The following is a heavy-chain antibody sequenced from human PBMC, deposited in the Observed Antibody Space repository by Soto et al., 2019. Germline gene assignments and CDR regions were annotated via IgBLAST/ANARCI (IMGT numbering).Heavy chain of an antibody. CDR2: ISYDEIDK. V-gene: IGHV3-30*18. J-gene: IGHJ6*02. Sequence: GGSLRFSCAASGFTFTSHAMHWVRQTPGKGLEWVAAISYDEIDKKYASSVKGRFTVSRDTFKNTLSLQMNSLRPEDTAVYYCAKDSGYQLPDNYFYYGLDVWGQGTKVTVCS. CDR1: GFTFTSHA. CDR3: AKDSGYQLPDNYFYYGLDV. D-gene: IGHD2-2*01.